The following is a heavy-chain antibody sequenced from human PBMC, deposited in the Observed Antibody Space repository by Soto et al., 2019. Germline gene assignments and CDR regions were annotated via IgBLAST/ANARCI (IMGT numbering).Heavy chain of an antibody. Sequence: EVQLVESGGGLVQPARSLRLSCAASGFTFDDYAMHWVRQAPGKGLEWVSAISWNSGTFAYADSVKGRFSFSRDNAKNSLYLQMNSLRADDTAFYYCVNPGHFNYDTLTASDFDSWGQGTLVTMSS. CDR2: ISWNSGTF. CDR1: GFTFDDYA. CDR3: VNPGHFNYDTLTASDFDS. J-gene: IGHJ4*02. V-gene: IGHV3-9*01. D-gene: IGHD3-9*01.